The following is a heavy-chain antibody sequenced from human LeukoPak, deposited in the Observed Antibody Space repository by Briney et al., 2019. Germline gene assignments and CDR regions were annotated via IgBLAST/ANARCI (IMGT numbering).Heavy chain of an antibody. CDR2: ISYDGSNK. CDR3: ASDYYDSSGYLEPYDY. D-gene: IGHD3-22*01. V-gene: IGHV3-30-3*01. J-gene: IGHJ4*02. Sequence: GRSLRLSCAASGFTFSSYAMHWVRQAPGKGLEWVAVISYDGSNKYYADSVKGRFTISRDNSKNTLYLQMNSLRAEDTAVYYCASDYYDSSGYLEPYDYWGQGTLVTVSS. CDR1: GFTFSSYA.